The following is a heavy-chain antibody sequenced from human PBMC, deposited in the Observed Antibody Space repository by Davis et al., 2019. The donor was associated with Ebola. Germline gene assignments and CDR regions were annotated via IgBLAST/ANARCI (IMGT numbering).Heavy chain of an antibody. V-gene: IGHV1-8*01. CDR3: ARDFIVPYGYNWFDP. CDR1: GYTFTSYD. D-gene: IGHD2-8*01. J-gene: IGHJ5*02. CDR2: MNPNSGNT. Sequence: ASVKVSCKASGYTFTSYDINWVRQATGQGLEWMGWMNPNSGNTGYAQKFQGRVTMTRNTSISTAYMELSSLRSDDTAVYYCARDFIVPYGYNWFDPWGQGTLVTVSS.